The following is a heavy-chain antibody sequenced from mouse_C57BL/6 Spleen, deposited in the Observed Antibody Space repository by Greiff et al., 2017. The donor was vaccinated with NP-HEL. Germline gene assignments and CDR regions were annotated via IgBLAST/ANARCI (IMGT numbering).Heavy chain of an antibody. Sequence: SGAELVRPGASVKLSCKASGYTFTDYYINWVKQRPGQGLEWIARIYPGSGNTYYNEKFKGKATLTAEKSSSTAYMQLSSLTSEDSAVYFWARRQSKPGFFDVWGTGTTVTVS. CDR3: ARRQSKPGFFDV. CDR2: IYPGSGNT. CDR1: GYTFTDYY. V-gene: IGHV1-76*01. J-gene: IGHJ1*03. D-gene: IGHD1-3*01.